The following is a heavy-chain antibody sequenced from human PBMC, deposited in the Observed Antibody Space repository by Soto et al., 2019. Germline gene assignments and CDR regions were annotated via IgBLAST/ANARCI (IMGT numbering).Heavy chain of an antibody. J-gene: IGHJ4*02. CDR1: GFTFSSYW. CDR3: ARDQSYYEVSSQMDY. Sequence: GESLKISCAASGFTFSSYWMHWVRQAPGKGLVWVSRINSDGSSTSYADSVKGRFTISRDNAKNTLYLQMNSLRAEDTAVYYCARDQSYYEVSSQMDYWGQGTLVTVSS. CDR2: INSDGSST. D-gene: IGHD1-26*01. V-gene: IGHV3-74*01.